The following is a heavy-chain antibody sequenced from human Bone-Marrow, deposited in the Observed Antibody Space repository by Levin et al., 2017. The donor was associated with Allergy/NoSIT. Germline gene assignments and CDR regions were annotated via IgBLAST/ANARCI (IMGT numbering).Heavy chain of an antibody. V-gene: IGHV1-3*01. CDR3: ARGIYDYVWGTSGPFDY. CDR2: IKAGNGKT. J-gene: IGHJ4*02. CDR1: GLVFTDYS. D-gene: IGHD3-16*01. Sequence: GGSLRLSCKTSGLVFTDYSIHWVRQAPGQSLEWMGWIKAGNGKTTYSQHFQGRVTITRDTSASTVHMELSSLKSEDTAVYYCARGIYDYVWGTSGPFDYWGQGTLVTVSS.